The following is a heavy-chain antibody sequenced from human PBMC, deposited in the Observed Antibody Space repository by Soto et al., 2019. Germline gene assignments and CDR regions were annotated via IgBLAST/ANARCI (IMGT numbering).Heavy chain of an antibody. V-gene: IGHV1-2*04. J-gene: IGHJ4*02. CDR3: ARSTTSQVGGLAFDY. CDR1: GYTFTEYY. D-gene: IGHD3-16*01. CDR2: INPKNGGR. Sequence: QVQLVQSGAEVKEPGASVKVSCKASGYTFTEYYIHWVRQAPGQGLEWMGWINPKNGGRNYAQKFQGWVTLTRDTSISTVTMELGSLRSDDMAVYYCARSTTSQVGGLAFDYWGQGTLVTVSS.